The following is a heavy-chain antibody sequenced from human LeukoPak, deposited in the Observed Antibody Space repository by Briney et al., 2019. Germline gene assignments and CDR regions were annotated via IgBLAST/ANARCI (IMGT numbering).Heavy chain of an antibody. V-gene: IGHV4-39*01. J-gene: IGHJ4*02. D-gene: IGHD5-24*01. CDR1: VGSISSSSYY. Sequence: SETLSLTCTVSVGSISSSSYYWGWIRQPPGKGLEWIGSIYYSGSTYYNPSLKSRVTISVDTSKNQFSLKLSSLTAADTAVYYCARHVRDGYNVHYFDYWGQGALVTVSS. CDR3: ARHVRDGYNVHYFDY. CDR2: IYYSGST.